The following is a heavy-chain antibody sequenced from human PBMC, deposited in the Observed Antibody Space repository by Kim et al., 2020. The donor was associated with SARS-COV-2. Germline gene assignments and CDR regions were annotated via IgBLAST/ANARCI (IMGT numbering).Heavy chain of an antibody. CDR2: IYTGGGT. CDR1: EFTVSSNY. V-gene: IGHV3-66*01. D-gene: IGHD6-19*01. Sequence: GGSLRLSCAASEFTVSSNYMTWVRQAPGKGLEWVSVIYTGGGTYFADSVKGRFAISRDNSKNTVYLQMNSLRVEDTAVYYCATRGIPMAALYWYFDLWGRGTLVTVSS. CDR3: ATRGIPMAALYWYFDL. J-gene: IGHJ2*01.